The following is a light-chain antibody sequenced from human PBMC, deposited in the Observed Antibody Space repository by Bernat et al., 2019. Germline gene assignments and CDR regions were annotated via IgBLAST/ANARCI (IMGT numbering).Light chain of an antibody. CDR1: QGISSY. Sequence: AIRMTQSPSSFSASTGDRVTITCRASQGISSYLVWYQQKPGKAPKLLIYAASTLQSGVPSRFSGSGSGTDFTLTISCLQSEDFATYYCQQYYNYPWTFGQGTKVEIK. CDR2: AAS. V-gene: IGKV1-8*01. CDR3: QQYYNYPWT. J-gene: IGKJ1*01.